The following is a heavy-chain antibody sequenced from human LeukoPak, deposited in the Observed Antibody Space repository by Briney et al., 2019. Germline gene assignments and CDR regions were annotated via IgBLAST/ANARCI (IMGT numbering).Heavy chain of an antibody. J-gene: IGHJ4*02. CDR2: ISGPTLTT. CDR3: ATQHTLWSPLDC. CDR1: GFTFSTYG. V-gene: IGHV3-23*01. D-gene: IGHD3-10*01. Sequence: GGSLRLSCAASGFTFSTYGMSWVRQAPGKGLEWVSGISGPTLTTYYADSVKGRFTISRDNSKNTVYLQMNSLRAEDTAVYYCATQHTLWSPLDCWGQGTLVTVSS.